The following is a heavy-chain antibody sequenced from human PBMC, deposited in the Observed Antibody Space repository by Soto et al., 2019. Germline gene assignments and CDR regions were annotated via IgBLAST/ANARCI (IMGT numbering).Heavy chain of an antibody. J-gene: IGHJ6*02. Sequence: SGPTLVNPTQTLTLTCTFSGFSLSTSGMCVSWIRQPPGKALEWLALIDWDDDKYYSTSLKTRLTISKDTSKNQVVLTMTNMDPVDTATYYCARILEDSSSWSGPTPCYYYGMDVWGQGTTLTVSS. CDR2: IDWDDDK. V-gene: IGHV2-70*01. CDR3: ARILEDSSSWSGPTPCYYYGMDV. D-gene: IGHD6-13*01. CDR1: GFSLSTSGMC.